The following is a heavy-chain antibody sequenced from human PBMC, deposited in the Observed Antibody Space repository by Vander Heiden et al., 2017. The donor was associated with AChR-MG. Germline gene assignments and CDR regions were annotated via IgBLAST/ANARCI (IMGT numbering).Heavy chain of an antibody. Sequence: EVQLVESGGGLVKPGGSLRLSCAASGFPFSSYSMNWVRQAPGKGLEWVSSISSSSSYIYYADSVKGRFTISRYNAKNSLYLQMNSLRAEDTAVYYCARDQNGRFWSAQPVDIWGQGTMVTVSS. CDR3: ARDQNGRFWSAQPVDI. D-gene: IGHD3-3*01. J-gene: IGHJ3*02. CDR2: ISSSSSYI. V-gene: IGHV3-21*01. CDR1: GFPFSSYS.